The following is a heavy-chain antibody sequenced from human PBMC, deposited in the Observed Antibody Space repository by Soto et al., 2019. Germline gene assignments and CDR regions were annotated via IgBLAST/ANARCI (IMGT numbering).Heavy chain of an antibody. V-gene: IGHV1-69*13. CDR3: ARDGGFGELKY. J-gene: IGHJ4*02. Sequence: ASVKVSCKASGDTFSGYPINWVRQAPGEGLEWMGRIIPVFGTTNDAQRFEGRVTFTADESTNTAYMELRGLLSEDTAVLYCARDGGFGELKYWGPGTLVTVS. D-gene: IGHD3-10*01. CDR2: IIPVFGTT. CDR1: GDTFSGYP.